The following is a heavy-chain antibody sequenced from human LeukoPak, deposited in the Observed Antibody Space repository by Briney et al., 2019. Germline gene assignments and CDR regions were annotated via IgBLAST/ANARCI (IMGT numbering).Heavy chain of an antibody. CDR3: ARLARGNRYGPYDY. CDR2: IYDSGST. J-gene: IGHJ4*02. CDR1: GGSITSSSYY. D-gene: IGHD5-18*01. Sequence: SETLSLTCTVSGGSITSSSYYWGWIRQPPGEGLEWIGYIYDSGSTDYDPSLRSRVTVSVDTSKNQFSLKLSSVTAADTAVYYCARLARGNRYGPYDYWGQGTLVTVSS. V-gene: IGHV4-61*05.